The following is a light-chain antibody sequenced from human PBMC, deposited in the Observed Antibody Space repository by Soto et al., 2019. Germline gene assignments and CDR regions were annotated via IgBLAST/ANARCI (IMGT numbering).Light chain of an antibody. Sequence: EIVLTQSPGTLSLSPGERATLSCRASQSVNNNYLAWYQQKPGQPPRLLIYGASSRAIGIPDRFSGGGSGTDFNLTISRLEPEDFAVYYCQQYGSSYTFGPGNKVDI. J-gene: IGKJ3*01. CDR1: QSVNNNY. CDR3: QQYGSSYT. CDR2: GAS. V-gene: IGKV3-20*01.